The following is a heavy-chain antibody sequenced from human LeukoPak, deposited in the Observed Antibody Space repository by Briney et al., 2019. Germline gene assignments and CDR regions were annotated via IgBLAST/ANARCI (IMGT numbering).Heavy chain of an antibody. Sequence: GGSLRLSCAASGFTFSSYWMHWVRQTPGKGLVWISRIKSDGSTIYADSMKGRFTISRDNAKNTLYLQMNSLRAEDTAIYYCARAATYFYGSVTYDWFDPWGQGTLVTLSS. CDR2: IKSDGST. D-gene: IGHD3-10*01. CDR3: ARAATYFYGSVTYDWFDP. CDR1: GFTFSSYW. J-gene: IGHJ5*02. V-gene: IGHV3-74*01.